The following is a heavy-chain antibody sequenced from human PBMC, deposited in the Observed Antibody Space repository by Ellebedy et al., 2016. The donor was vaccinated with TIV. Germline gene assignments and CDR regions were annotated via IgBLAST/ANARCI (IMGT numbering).Heavy chain of an antibody. CDR1: GASFSHYY. CDR2: INHSGST. D-gene: IGHD4-11*01. V-gene: IGHV4-34*01. J-gene: IGHJ6*03. Sequence: SETLSLTXAVYGASFSHYYWSWIRLPPGKGLEWIGEINHSGSTYYNPSLKSRVSMSVDTSKNQFSLKLNSLTAADTAVYYCARGRWSNFADSYHYTDVWGKGTTVTVSS. CDR3: ARGRWSNFADSYHYTDV.